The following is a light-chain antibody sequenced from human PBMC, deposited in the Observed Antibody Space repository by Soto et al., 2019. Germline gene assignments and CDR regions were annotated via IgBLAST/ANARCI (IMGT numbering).Light chain of an antibody. Sequence: EVVMTQSPATLSVSSGERATLSCRARQSVSSSLAWYQQKPGQPPRLLIYGASTRATGFPARFSGSGSGTEFTLTISSLQSEDFAVYYCQQYNNWWTFGQGTKVDIK. J-gene: IGKJ1*01. V-gene: IGKV3-15*01. CDR2: GAS. CDR1: QSVSSS. CDR3: QQYNNWWT.